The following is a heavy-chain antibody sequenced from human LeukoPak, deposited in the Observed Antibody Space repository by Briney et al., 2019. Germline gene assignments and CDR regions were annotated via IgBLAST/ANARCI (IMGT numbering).Heavy chain of an antibody. D-gene: IGHD6-13*01. V-gene: IGHV4-59*01. J-gene: IGHJ3*02. CDR2: IYYSGST. CDR1: GGSISSYY. CDR3: ARAGTGAFDI. Sequence: SETLSLTCTVSGGSISSYYWSWIRQPPGKGLEWIGYIYYSGSTNYNPSLKSRVTISVDTSKNQFSLKLSSVTAADTAVYYCARAGTGAFDIWGQGTMVTVSS.